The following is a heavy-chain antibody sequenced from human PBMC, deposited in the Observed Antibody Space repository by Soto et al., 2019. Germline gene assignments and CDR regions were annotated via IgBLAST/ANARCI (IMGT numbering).Heavy chain of an antibody. CDR3: ARGTKLWFGAPGYYMEV. J-gene: IGHJ6*03. CDR1: GGSFSGYY. D-gene: IGHD3-10*01. Sequence: LSLTCAVYGGSFSGYYWSWIRQPPGKGLEWMGEINHSGSTNYNPSLKSRVTISVDTSKNQFSLKLSSVTAADTAVYYCARGTKLWFGAPGYYMEVWGKGTTVTVSS. V-gene: IGHV4-34*01. CDR2: INHSGST.